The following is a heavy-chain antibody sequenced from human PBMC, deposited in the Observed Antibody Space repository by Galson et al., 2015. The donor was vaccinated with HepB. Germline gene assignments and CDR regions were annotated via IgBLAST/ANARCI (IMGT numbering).Heavy chain of an antibody. CDR2: ISGSGGST. Sequence: SLRLSCAASGFTFSSYAMSWVRQAPGKGLEWVSAISGSGGSTYYADSVKGRFTISRDNSKNTLYLQMNSLRAEDTAVYYCEKDLVGATRSSFASWGPGTLVTAPS. J-gene: IGHJ4*02. V-gene: IGHV3-23*01. CDR3: EKDLVGATRSSFAS. CDR1: GFTFSSYA. D-gene: IGHD1-26*01.